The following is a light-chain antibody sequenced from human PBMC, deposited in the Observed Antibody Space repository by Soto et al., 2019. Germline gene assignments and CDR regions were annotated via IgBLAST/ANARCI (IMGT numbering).Light chain of an antibody. J-gene: IGKJ4*01. Sequence: EIVMTQSPATLSVSPGERATLSCRASQSVYSNLAWYQQKPGQAPRLLIHGTFTRATGIPARFSGSGSGTEFTLTISSLQSEDFAVYYCQLYNKWPRTFGGGTKVEIK. V-gene: IGKV3-15*01. CDR3: QLYNKWPRT. CDR1: QSVYSN. CDR2: GTF.